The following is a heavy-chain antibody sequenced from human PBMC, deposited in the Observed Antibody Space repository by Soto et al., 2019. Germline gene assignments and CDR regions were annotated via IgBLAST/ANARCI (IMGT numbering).Heavy chain of an antibody. CDR3: ARQSPRTQQWLLSFGY. V-gene: IGHV4-39*01. CDR1: GDSISSSSHY. J-gene: IGHJ4*02. D-gene: IGHD6-19*01. Sequence: QLQLQESGPGLVKPSETLSLTCSVSGDSISSSSHYWAWIRQSPGERLEWIGSVDYGGSTHYNPSLKSRVAISVAMSKNQLSLEFTSVTAADTAMYYCARQSPRTQQWLLSFGYWVQGTLGTVSS. CDR2: VDYGGST.